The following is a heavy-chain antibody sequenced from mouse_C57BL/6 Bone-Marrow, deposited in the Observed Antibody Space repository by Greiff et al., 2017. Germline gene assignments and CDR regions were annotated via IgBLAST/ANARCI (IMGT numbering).Heavy chain of an antibody. CDR2: IYPSSGNT. Sequence: QVQLQQSGAELARPGASVKLSCKASGYTFTSYGISWVKQRTGQGLEWIGEIYPSSGNTFYNEKFKGKATLTADKSSSTAYLELRSLTSEDSAVYFCAGGDWDGYFDYWGQGTTLTVSS. V-gene: IGHV1-81*01. D-gene: IGHD4-1*01. CDR1: GYTFTSYG. J-gene: IGHJ2*01. CDR3: AGGDWDGYFDY.